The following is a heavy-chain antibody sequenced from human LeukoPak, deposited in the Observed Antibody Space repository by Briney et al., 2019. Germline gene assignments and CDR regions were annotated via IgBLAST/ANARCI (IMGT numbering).Heavy chain of an antibody. CDR2: INHSGST. CDR3: ARSHNHDYGGSFDL. Sequence: PSETLSLTCAVYGGSFSGYYWSWIRQPPGKGLEWIGEINHSGSTNYNPSLKSRVTISVDTSKNQFSLKLSSVTAADTADYYCARSHNHDYGGSFDLWGQGTLVTVSS. CDR1: GGSFSGYY. J-gene: IGHJ4*02. V-gene: IGHV4-34*01. D-gene: IGHD4/OR15-4a*01.